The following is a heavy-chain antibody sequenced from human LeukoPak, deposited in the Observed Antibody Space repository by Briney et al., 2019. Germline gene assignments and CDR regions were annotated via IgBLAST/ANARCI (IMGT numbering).Heavy chain of an antibody. D-gene: IGHD3-22*01. CDR2: ISAYNGNT. CDR1: GYTFTSYG. J-gene: IGHJ3*02. Sequence: ASVKVSCKASGYTFTSYGISWVRQAPGQGLEWMGWISAYNGNTNYAQKLQGRVTMTTDTSTSTAYMELRSLRSDDTAVYYCARTERDYDSSGYFDAFDIWGQGIMVTVSS. V-gene: IGHV1-18*01. CDR3: ARTERDYDSSGYFDAFDI.